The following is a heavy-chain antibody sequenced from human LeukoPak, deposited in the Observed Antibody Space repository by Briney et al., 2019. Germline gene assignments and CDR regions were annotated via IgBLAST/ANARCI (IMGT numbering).Heavy chain of an antibody. Sequence: ASVKVSCKASGYTFTGYYMHWVRQAPGQGPEWMGWINPNSGGTNYAQKFQGRVTMTRDTSISTAYMELSSLRSEDTAVYYCARSYSNYDNWFDPWGQGTLVTVSS. CDR3: ARSYSNYDNWFDP. V-gene: IGHV1-2*02. CDR1: GYTFTGYY. CDR2: INPNSGGT. J-gene: IGHJ5*02. D-gene: IGHD4-11*01.